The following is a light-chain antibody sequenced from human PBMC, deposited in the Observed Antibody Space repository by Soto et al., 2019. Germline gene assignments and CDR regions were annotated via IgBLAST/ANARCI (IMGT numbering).Light chain of an antibody. CDR3: QQHNTLPIT. Sequence: DIQMTQSPSSLSASVGDRVTITCRASQGITNCLSWYQQKPGKAPQLLIYDASNLETGDPSRFSGSGSATDFTFTINSLQLEEFATYYCQQHNTLPITFGPGTTVDI. V-gene: IGKV1-33*01. J-gene: IGKJ3*01. CDR2: DAS. CDR1: QGITNC.